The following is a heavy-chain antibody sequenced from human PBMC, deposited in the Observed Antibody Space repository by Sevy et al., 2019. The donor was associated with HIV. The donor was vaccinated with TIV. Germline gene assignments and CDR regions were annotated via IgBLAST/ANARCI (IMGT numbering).Heavy chain of an antibody. D-gene: IGHD3-3*01. CDR3: ARDLGVAEQHTYYFDY. V-gene: IGHV3-48*02. CDR1: GFTFSSYS. Sequence: GGSLRLSCAASGFTFSSYSMNWVRQAPGKGLEWVSYISSSSSTIYYADSVKGRFTISRDNAKNSLYLQMNSLRDEDTAVYYRARDLGVAEQHTYYFDYWGQGTLVTVSS. CDR2: ISSSSSTI. J-gene: IGHJ4*02.